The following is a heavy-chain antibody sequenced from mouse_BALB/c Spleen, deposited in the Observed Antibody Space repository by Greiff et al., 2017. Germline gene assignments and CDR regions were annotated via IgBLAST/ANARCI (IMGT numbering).Heavy chain of an antibody. V-gene: IGHV3-8*02. CDR2: ISYSGST. D-gene: IGHD1-1*01. CDR3: ARSDYGYGYFDV. J-gene: IGHJ1*01. Sequence: EVKLVESGPSLVKPSQTLSLTCSVTGDSITSGYWNWIRKFPGNKLEYMGYISYSGSTYYNPSLKSRISITRDTSKNQYYLQLNSVTTEDTATYYCARSDYGYGYFDVWGAGTTVTVSS. CDR1: GDSITSGY.